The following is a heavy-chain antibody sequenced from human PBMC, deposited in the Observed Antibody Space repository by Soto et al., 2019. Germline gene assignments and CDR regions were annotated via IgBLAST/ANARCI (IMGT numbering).Heavy chain of an antibody. CDR3: ARGRWEIAAAARGGFDY. J-gene: IGHJ4*02. Sequence: QVQLVQSGAEVKKPGASVKVSCKASGYTFTSYAMHWVRQAPGQRLEWMGWINAGNGNTKYSQKFQGRVTITRDTSASTAYMELSRLRSEDTAVYYCARGRWEIAAAARGGFDYWGQGTLVTVSS. CDR2: INAGNGNT. CDR1: GYTFTSYA. V-gene: IGHV1-3*01. D-gene: IGHD6-13*01.